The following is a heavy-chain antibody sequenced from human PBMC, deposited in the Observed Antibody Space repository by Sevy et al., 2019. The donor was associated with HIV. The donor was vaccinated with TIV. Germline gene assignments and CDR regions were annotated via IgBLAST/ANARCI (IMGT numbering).Heavy chain of an antibody. J-gene: IGHJ4*02. CDR2: ISGSGGST. V-gene: IGHV3-23*01. CDR3: AKSPPPSSGGTCSFDY. CDR1: GFTFSSYA. D-gene: IGHD2-15*01. Sequence: GGSLRLSCAASGFTFSSYAMSWVRQAPGKGLEWVSAISGSGGSTYYADSVKGRFTISRDNSKNTLYLQMNSLRAEDTAVYYCAKSPPPSSGGTCSFDYWGQGTLVTVSS.